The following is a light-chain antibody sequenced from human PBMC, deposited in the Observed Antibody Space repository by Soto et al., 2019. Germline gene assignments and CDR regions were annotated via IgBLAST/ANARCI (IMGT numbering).Light chain of an antibody. CDR1: SSNIGGNS. V-gene: IGLV1-51*01. CDR3: GTWDSSLSAVV. J-gene: IGLJ2*01. CDR2: DDN. Sequence: QSVMTQPPSVSAAPGQKVTISCSGSSSNIGGNSVSWYQQLPGTAPKLLIYDDNERPSGIPDRFSASKSGTSATLVITGLQTGDEADYYCGTWDSSLSAVVFGGGTKLTVL.